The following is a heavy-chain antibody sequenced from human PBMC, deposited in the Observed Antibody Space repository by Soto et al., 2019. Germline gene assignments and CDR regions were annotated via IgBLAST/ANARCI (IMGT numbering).Heavy chain of an antibody. V-gene: IGHV3-23*01. CDR2: ISGSGGST. J-gene: IGHJ4*02. D-gene: IGHD2-2*01. Sequence: EVQLLESGGGLVQPGGSLRLSCAASGFTFSSYAMSWVRQAPGKGLEWVSAISGSGGSTYYADSVKGRFTISRDNSKNTLYLQMNSLRAEDTAVYYCAKGRTFCSSTSCSPGFDYWGQGTLVTVSS. CDR1: GFTFSSYA. CDR3: AKGRTFCSSTSCSPGFDY.